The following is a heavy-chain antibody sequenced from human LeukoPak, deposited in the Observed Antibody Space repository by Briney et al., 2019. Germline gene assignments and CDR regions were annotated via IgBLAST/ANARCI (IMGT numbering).Heavy chain of an antibody. CDR3: AKFRGWLSYMDV. Sequence: GGSLRLSCAAFGFTFSGHAMVWVRQAPGKGLEYVSAINSNGQNTYYANSVKGRFTISRDNSKNTLFLQMGSLRGEDMAVYYCAKFRGWLSYMDVWGKGTTVTVSS. V-gene: IGHV3-64*01. CDR2: INSNGQNT. J-gene: IGHJ6*03. CDR1: GFTFSGHA. D-gene: IGHD6-19*01.